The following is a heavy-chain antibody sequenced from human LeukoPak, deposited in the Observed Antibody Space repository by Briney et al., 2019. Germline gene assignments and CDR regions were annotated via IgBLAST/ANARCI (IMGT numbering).Heavy chain of an antibody. V-gene: IGHV1-69*01. D-gene: IGHD1-26*01. J-gene: IGHJ4*02. CDR1: GGTFSSYA. Sequence: SVNVSCKASGGTFSSYAISWVRQAPGQGLEWMGGIIPIFGTANYAQKFQGRVTITADESTSTAYMELSSLRSEDTAVYYCASVRSGSYSRVRLGYFDYWGQGTLVTVSS. CDR2: IIPIFGTA. CDR3: ASVRSGSYSRVRLGYFDY.